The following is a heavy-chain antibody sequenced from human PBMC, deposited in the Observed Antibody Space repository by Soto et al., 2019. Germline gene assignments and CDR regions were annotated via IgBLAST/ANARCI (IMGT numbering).Heavy chain of an antibody. J-gene: IGHJ6*02. Sequence: GESLKISCKGSGYSFTSYWIGWVRQMPGKGLEWMGIIYPGDSDTRYSPSFQGQVTISADKSISTAYLQWSSLKASDTAMYYCASPVVPAAKGLSYYGMDVWGQVTTVTVSS. D-gene: IGHD2-2*01. CDR2: IYPGDSDT. CDR3: ASPVVPAAKGLSYYGMDV. CDR1: GYSFTSYW. V-gene: IGHV5-51*01.